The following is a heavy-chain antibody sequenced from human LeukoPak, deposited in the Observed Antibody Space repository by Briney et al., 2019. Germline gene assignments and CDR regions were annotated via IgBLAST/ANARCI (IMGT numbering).Heavy chain of an antibody. CDR1: GGSISSYY. D-gene: IGHD3-22*01. CDR2: IYYSGST. Sequence: PSETLSLTCTVSGGSISSYYWNWIRQPPGKGLEWIGYIYYSGSTNYNPSLKSRVTIPVGTSKNQFSLKLSSVTAADTAVYYCARGADSSGYYSIFYFDYWGQGTLVTVSS. J-gene: IGHJ4*02. V-gene: IGHV4-59*01. CDR3: ARGADSSGYYSIFYFDY.